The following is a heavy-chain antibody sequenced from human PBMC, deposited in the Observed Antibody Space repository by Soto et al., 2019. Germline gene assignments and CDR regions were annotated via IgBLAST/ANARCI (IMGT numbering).Heavy chain of an antibody. J-gene: IGHJ4*02. Sequence: QVQLVQSGAEGKKPGSSVKVSCKASGGTFSSYTISWVRQAPGQGLEWMGRIIPILGIANYAQKFQGRVTMTADKSTSTAYMKLSSLRSEDTAVYYCARDLFSRVRGDSWGQGTLVTVSS. CDR1: GGTFSSYT. V-gene: IGHV1-69*08. CDR3: ARDLFSRVRGDS. D-gene: IGHD3-10*01. CDR2: IIPILGIA.